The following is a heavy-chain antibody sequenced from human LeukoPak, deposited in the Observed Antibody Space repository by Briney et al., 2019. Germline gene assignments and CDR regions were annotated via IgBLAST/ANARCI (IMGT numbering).Heavy chain of an antibody. CDR3: ARGDTMDWFDP. Sequence: PSETLSLTCTVSGGSISSYYWSWIRQPPGKGLEWIGYIYYSGSTNYNPSLKSRVTISVDTSKNQFSLKLSSVTAADTAVYYCARGDTMDWFDPWGQGTLVTVSS. D-gene: IGHD3-10*01. CDR2: IYYSGST. V-gene: IGHV4-59*12. J-gene: IGHJ5*02. CDR1: GGSISSYY.